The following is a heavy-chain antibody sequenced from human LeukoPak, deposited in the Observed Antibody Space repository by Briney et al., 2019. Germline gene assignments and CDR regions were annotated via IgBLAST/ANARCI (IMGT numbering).Heavy chain of an antibody. Sequence: SVTVSCKASGGTFSSYAISWVRPAPGQGLEWMGGIIPIFGTANYAQKFQGRVTITTDESTSTAYMELSSLRSEDTAVYYCARVVGGNSGTLWGQGTLVTVSS. CDR1: GGTFSSYA. D-gene: IGHD4-23*01. J-gene: IGHJ4*02. CDR3: ARVVGGNSGTL. V-gene: IGHV1-69*05. CDR2: IIPIFGTA.